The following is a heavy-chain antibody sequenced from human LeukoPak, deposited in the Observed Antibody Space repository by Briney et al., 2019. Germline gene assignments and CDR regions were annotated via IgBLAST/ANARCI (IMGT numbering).Heavy chain of an antibody. V-gene: IGHV3-48*01. Sequence: GGSLRLSCAASGFTFTSYSMNWVRQAPGKGLEWVSYTSNAIWYADSVKGRLTISRDNAKNALDLQTTSLRPEATAVYYCVRDSDYAFDHWGQGALVTVSS. CDR2: TSNAI. CDR1: GFTFTSYS. D-gene: IGHD3-16*01. J-gene: IGHJ4*02. CDR3: VRDSDYAFDH.